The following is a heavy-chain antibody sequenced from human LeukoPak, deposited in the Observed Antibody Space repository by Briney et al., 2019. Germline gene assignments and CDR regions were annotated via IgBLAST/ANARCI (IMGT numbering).Heavy chain of an antibody. CDR1: GFTFSSYW. Sequence: GGSLRLSCAASGFTFSSYWMHWVRQAPGKGLVWVSRINSDGSSTSYADSVKGRFTISRDNAKNTLYLQMNSLRAEDTAVYYCARVVGRGSYYFDYWGQGTLVTVSS. D-gene: IGHD1-26*01. J-gene: IGHJ4*02. V-gene: IGHV3-74*01. CDR2: INSDGSST. CDR3: ARVVGRGSYYFDY.